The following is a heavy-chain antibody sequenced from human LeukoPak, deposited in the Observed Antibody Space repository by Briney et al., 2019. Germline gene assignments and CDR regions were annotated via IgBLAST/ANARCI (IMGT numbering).Heavy chain of an antibody. CDR1: GGSISSYY. Sequence: PSETLSLTCTVSGGSISSYYWSWILQPPGQGLEWIGYIYYSGSTNYNPSLKSRVTISVDTSKNQFSLKLSSVTAADTAVYYCARNNTRTVSRGSSRRRANAFDIWGQGTMVTVSS. V-gene: IGHV4-59*01. J-gene: IGHJ3*02. CDR3: ARNNTRTVSRGSSRRRANAFDI. CDR2: IYYSGST. D-gene: IGHD6-13*01.